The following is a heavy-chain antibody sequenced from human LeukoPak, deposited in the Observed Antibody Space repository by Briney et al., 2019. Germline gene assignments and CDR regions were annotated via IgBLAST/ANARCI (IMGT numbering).Heavy chain of an antibody. J-gene: IGHJ4*02. Sequence: ASVKVSCKASGYTFTSYYMHWVRQAPGQGLEWMGIINPSGGSTSYAQKFQGRVTMTRDTSTSTVYMELSSLRSEDTAVYYCAISYDSSGYYYVSDYWGQGTLVTASS. CDR3: AISYDSSGYYYVSDY. V-gene: IGHV1-46*01. CDR2: INPSGGST. D-gene: IGHD3-22*01. CDR1: GYTFTSYY.